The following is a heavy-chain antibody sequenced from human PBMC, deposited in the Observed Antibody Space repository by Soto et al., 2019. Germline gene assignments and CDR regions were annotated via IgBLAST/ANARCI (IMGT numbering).Heavy chain of an antibody. CDR2: INAGGGST. CDR3: ARGGYYDFWSGYYLNYYYYYMDV. V-gene: IGHV1-46*01. CDR1: GYTFTSYY. J-gene: IGHJ6*03. Sequence: ASVKVSCKASGYTFTSYYVNWVRQAPGQGLEWMGMINAGGGSTDYAQKFQGRVTMTRNTSISIAYMELSSLRSEDAAVYYCARGGYYDFWSGYYLNYYYYYMDVWGKGTTVTAP. D-gene: IGHD3-3*01.